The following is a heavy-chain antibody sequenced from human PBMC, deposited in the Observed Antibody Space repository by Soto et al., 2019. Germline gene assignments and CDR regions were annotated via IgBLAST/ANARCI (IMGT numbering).Heavy chain of an antibody. Sequence: EMQLMETGGGLIQPGGSLRLSCAASGFTVSDDHMSWVRQAPGKGPEWVSVIYYGGTTYYADSVQGRFTISRDKSKNTLYLQMNDLRADDTAVYYCAREAAGFDIWGQGTMVTVSS. J-gene: IGHJ3*02. CDR1: GFTVSDDH. CDR2: IYYGGTT. CDR3: AREAAGFDI. V-gene: IGHV3-53*02.